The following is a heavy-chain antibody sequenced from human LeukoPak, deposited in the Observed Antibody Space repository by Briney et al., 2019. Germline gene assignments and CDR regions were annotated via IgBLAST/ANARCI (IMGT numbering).Heavy chain of an antibody. V-gene: IGHV3-49*03. D-gene: IGHD6-13*01. CDR2: IRGKAYGGST. CDR1: GFTFGDYA. CDR3: TRDVYSSSLRY. J-gene: IGHJ4*02. Sequence: GGSLRLSCTASGFTFGDYAMSWFRQATGKGLEWVGFIRGKAYGGSTEYAASVKGRFTISRDDSKSIAYLQMNSLKTEDTAVYYCTRDVYSSSLRYWGQGTLVTVSS.